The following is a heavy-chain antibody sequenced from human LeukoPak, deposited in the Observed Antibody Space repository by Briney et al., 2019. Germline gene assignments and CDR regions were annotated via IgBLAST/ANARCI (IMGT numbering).Heavy chain of an antibody. J-gene: IGHJ4*02. V-gene: IGHV1-2*06. CDR2: IDPNSGGT. Sequence: ASVKVSCKASGYTFTGYYMHWVRQAPGQGLEWMGRIDPNSGGTNYAQKFQGRVTMTRDTSISTAYMELSRLRSDDTAVYYCATDRTISGSSPPDVYWGQGTLVTVSS. D-gene: IGHD1-26*01. CDR1: GYTFTGYY. CDR3: ATDRTISGSSPPDVY.